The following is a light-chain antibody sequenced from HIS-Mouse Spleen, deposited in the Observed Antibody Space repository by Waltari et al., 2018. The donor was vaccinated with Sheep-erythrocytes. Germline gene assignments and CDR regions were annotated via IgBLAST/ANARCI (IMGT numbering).Light chain of an antibody. CDR1: SSDVGGYNY. CDR2: EVS. V-gene: IGLV2-8*01. J-gene: IGLJ2*01. CDR3: SSYAGSNKV. Sequence: QSALTQPPSASGSPGQSVTISCTGTSSDVGGYNYVSWYQQHPGKAPKLMIYEVSKRPSGVPGRFYGSKSGNTASLTAAGLQAEDEADYDSSSYAGSNKVFGGGTQLTVL.